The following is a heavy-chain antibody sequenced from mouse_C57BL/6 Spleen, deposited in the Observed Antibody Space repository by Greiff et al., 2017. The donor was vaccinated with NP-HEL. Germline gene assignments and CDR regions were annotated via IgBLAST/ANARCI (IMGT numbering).Heavy chain of an antibody. CDR3: AREDDYEDYYAMDY. Sequence: DVQLQESGPGLVKPSQSLSLTCSVTGYSITSGYYWNWIRQFPGNKLEWMGYISYDGSNNYNPSLKNRISITRDTSKNQFFLKLNSVTTEDTATYYCAREDDYEDYYAMDYWGQGTSVTVS. D-gene: IGHD2-4*01. V-gene: IGHV3-6*01. CDR1: GYSITSGYY. CDR2: ISYDGSN. J-gene: IGHJ4*01.